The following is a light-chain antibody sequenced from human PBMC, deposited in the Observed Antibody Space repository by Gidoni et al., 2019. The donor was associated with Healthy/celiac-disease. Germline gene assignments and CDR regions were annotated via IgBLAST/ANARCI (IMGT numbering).Light chain of an antibody. CDR2: DAS. V-gene: IGKV3-11*01. CDR3: QQGGNWPPYS. Sequence: EILLTQSPGTLSLSPGERATLSCRSSQSVSNYLAWFQQKPGQAPRLLIYDASTRATGIPARFSGSGSGTDFTLTISSLEPEDFAVYSCQQGGNWPPYSFGQGTKLEI. CDR1: QSVSNY. J-gene: IGKJ2*03.